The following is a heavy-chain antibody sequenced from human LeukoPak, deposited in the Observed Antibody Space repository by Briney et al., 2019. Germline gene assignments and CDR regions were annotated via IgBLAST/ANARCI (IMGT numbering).Heavy chain of an antibody. J-gene: IGHJ4*02. CDR1: GFTFSRYW. V-gene: IGHV3-7*01. CDR2: VKEDGSQK. CDR3: AREAY. Sequence: GGSLRLSCAASGFTFSRYWMSWVRQAPGKGLEWVASVKEDGSQKNYADTVKGRFTISRDNAKKSLVLQMNSLRAEDTAVYYCAREAYWGPGTLVTVSS.